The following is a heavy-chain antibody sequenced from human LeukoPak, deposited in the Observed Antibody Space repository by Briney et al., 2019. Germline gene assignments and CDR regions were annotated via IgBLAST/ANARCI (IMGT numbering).Heavy chain of an antibody. D-gene: IGHD3-10*01. V-gene: IGHV4-39*01. Sequence: PSETLSLTCTVSGGSIRSSYYYWGWIRQPPGKGLEWLGSIYDSGSTYYNPSLKSRVTISVDTSKNQFSLKLNSVTAADTPVYYCARHYGPWGQGTLVTVSS. CDR2: IYDSGST. J-gene: IGHJ5*02. CDR1: GGSIRSSYYY. CDR3: ARHYGP.